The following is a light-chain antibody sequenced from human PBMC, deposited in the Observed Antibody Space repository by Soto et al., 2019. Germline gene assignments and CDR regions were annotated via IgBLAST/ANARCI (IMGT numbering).Light chain of an antibody. CDR1: QSVSSY. Sequence: EIVLTQSPATLSLSPGERATLSCRASQSVSSYLAWYQQKPGQAPRLLIYDASNRATGIPARFSGSGSGTDFTLTISSLEPEDFAVYYCQQRSNWLMYTFGQGPSWRSN. V-gene: IGKV3-11*01. CDR3: QQRSNWLMYT. J-gene: IGKJ2*01. CDR2: DAS.